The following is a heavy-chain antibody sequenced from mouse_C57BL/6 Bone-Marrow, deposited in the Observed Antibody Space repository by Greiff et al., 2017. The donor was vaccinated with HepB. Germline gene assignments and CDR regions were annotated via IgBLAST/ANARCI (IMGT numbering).Heavy chain of an antibody. CDR2: IYPSDSET. V-gene: IGHV1-61*01. CDR3: ARAPYGNDLYYFDY. D-gene: IGHD2-2*01. J-gene: IGHJ2*01. Sequence: QVQLQQPGAELVRPGSSVKLSCKASGYTFTSYWMDWVKQRPGQGLEWIGNIYPSDSETHYNQKFKDKATLTVDKSSSTAYMQLSSLTSEDSAVYYCARAPYGNDLYYFDYWGQGTTLTVSS. CDR1: GYTFTSYW.